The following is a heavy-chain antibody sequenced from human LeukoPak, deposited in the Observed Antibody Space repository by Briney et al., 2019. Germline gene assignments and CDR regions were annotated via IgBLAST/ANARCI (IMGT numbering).Heavy chain of an antibody. CDR1: GGSISSYY. J-gene: IGHJ4*02. D-gene: IGHD3-10*01. Sequence: SSETLSLTCTVSGGSISSYYWSWIRQPPGKGLEWIGYIYYSGSTNYNPSLKSRVTISVDTSKNQFSLKLSSVTAADTAVYYCARLTPPSGYFDYWGQGTLVTVSS. CDR3: ARLTPPSGYFDY. V-gene: IGHV4-59*08. CDR2: IYYSGST.